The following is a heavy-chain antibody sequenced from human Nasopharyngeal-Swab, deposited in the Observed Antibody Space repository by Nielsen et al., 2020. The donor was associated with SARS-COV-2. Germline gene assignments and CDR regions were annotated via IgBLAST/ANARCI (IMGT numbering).Heavy chain of an antibody. CDR1: GFTFSNYW. Sequence: GESLKLSCAASGFTFSNYWMSWVRQAPGKGLEWVANIKQDGSEKYYVDSVKGRFTISRDNAKNSLYLQMNSLRAEDTAVYYCAVDGIWGQGTMVTVSS. CDR2: IKQDGSEK. D-gene: IGHD5-24*01. J-gene: IGHJ3*02. V-gene: IGHV3-7*01. CDR3: AVDGI.